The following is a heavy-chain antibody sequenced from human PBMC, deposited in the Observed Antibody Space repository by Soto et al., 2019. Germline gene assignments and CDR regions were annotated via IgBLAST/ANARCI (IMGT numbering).Heavy chain of an antibody. CDR2: IYHSGST. CDR1: GGSISSGDYS. J-gene: IGHJ6*02. V-gene: IGHV4-30-2*01. Sequence: VSGGSISSGDYSWSWIRQPPGKGLEWIGYIYHSGSTYYNPSLKSRVTISVDRSKNQFSLKLSSVTAADTAVYYCARGPRMTRGTYYYYGMDVWGQGTTVTVSS. D-gene: IGHD3-10*01. CDR3: ARGPRMTRGTYYYYGMDV.